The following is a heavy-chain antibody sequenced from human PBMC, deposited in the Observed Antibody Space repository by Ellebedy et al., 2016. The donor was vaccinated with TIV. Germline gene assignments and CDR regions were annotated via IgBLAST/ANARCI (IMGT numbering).Heavy chain of an antibody. D-gene: IGHD4-17*01. CDR1: GFTFSIYW. V-gene: IGHV3-7*01. CDR2: ITQDGSEK. CDR3: SRHTDYALDY. Sequence: PGGSLRLSCAASGFTFSIYWMSWFCQAPGKGLECLANITQDGSEKSYVDSVKGRFTISRDNAKNSLYLQRNSLRAEDTAVYYCSRHTDYALDYWGQGALVTVSS. J-gene: IGHJ4*02.